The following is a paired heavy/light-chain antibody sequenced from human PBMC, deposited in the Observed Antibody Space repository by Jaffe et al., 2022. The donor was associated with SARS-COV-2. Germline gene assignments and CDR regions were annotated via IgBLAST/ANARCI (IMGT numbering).Heavy chain of an antibody. Sequence: EVQLVESGGGLVQPGESLRLSCAASGFPFSTHAMTWVRQAPGKGLEWVSTINYSGGSTFYADSVKGRFTISRDNSKNTLYLQVNSLRAEDTAVYYCAKGGENYGFLFDYWGQGTLVTVSS. D-gene: IGHD3-10*01. V-gene: IGHV3-23*04. J-gene: IGHJ4*02. CDR2: INYSGGST. CDR3: AKGGENYGFLFDY. CDR1: GFPFSTHA.
Light chain of an antibody. CDR3: QQYGSSPWT. CDR2: GAS. Sequence: IVLTQSPGTLYLSPGERATLSCRASQSVSSTYLAWYQQKPGQAPRLLIHGASSRATGIPDKFSGSGSGTDFILTISRLEPEDFAVYYCQQYGSSPWTFGQGTKVEIK. J-gene: IGKJ1*01. CDR1: QSVSSTY. V-gene: IGKV3-20*01.